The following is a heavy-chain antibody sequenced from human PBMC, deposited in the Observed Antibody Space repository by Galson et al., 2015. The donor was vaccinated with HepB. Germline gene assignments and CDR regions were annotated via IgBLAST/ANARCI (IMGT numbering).Heavy chain of an antibody. V-gene: IGHV3-15*07. CDR3: MTDYSYEGY. CDR1: GLSLSHAW. J-gene: IGHJ4*02. Sequence: SLRLSCAASGLSLSHAWMNWVRQAXXXGLXXXGRIKXKXDGGAVDYAAPVKGRATISRDESKNTFFLEMSNLKTEDTAVYYCMTDYSYEGYWGQGTLVTVSS. D-gene: IGHD3-22*01. CDR2: IKXKXDGGAV.